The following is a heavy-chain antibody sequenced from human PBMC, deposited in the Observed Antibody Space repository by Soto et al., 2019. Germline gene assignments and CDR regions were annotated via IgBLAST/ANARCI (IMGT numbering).Heavy chain of an antibody. Sequence: GSLRLSCAASGFTFSSYGMHWVRQAPGKGLEWVAVISYDGSNKYYADSVKGRFTISRDNSKNTLYLQMNSLRAEDTAVYYCAKDPGYDFWSGYYNGWGQGTLVTVSS. V-gene: IGHV3-30*18. J-gene: IGHJ4*02. CDR3: AKDPGYDFWSGYYNG. CDR1: GFTFSSYG. D-gene: IGHD3-3*01. CDR2: ISYDGSNK.